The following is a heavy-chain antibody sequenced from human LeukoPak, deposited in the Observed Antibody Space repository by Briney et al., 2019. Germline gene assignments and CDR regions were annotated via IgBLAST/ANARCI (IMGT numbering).Heavy chain of an antibody. Sequence: PSGTLSLTCAVYGGSFSGYYWSWIRQPPGKGLEWIGEINHSGSTNYNPSLKSRVTISVDTSKNQFSLKLSSVTAADTAVYYCARDQWGYYDSSGYYYFDYWGQGTLVTVSS. J-gene: IGHJ4*02. V-gene: IGHV4-34*01. CDR3: ARDQWGYYDSSGYYYFDY. D-gene: IGHD3-22*01. CDR1: GGSFSGYY. CDR2: INHSGST.